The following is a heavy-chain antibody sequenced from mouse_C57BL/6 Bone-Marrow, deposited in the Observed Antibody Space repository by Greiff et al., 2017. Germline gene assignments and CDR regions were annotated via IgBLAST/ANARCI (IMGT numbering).Heavy chain of an antibody. Sequence: VQLQQSGAELARPGASVKLSCKASGYTFTSYGISWVKQRTGQGLEWIGEIYPRSGNTYYNEKFKGKATLTADKSSSTAYMELRSLTSEDSAVYFCARLPYYYGSTYVDYWGQGTTLTVSS. D-gene: IGHD1-1*01. CDR1: GYTFTSYG. CDR2: IYPRSGNT. V-gene: IGHV1-81*01. CDR3: ARLPYYYGSTYVDY. J-gene: IGHJ2*01.